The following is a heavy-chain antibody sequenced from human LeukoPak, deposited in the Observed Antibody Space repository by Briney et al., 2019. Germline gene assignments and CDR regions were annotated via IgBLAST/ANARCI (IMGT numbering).Heavy chain of an antibody. Sequence: ASVKVSCKASGYTFTSYAMNWVRQAPGQGLEWMGWINTNTGNPTYAQGFTGRFVFSLDTSVSTAYLQISSLKAEDTAVYYCARVPQDYYGSGTRNEYYYYYGMDVWGQGTTVTVSS. V-gene: IGHV7-4-1*02. CDR3: ARVPQDYYGSGTRNEYYYYYGMDV. D-gene: IGHD3-10*01. CDR1: GYTFTSYA. CDR2: INTNTGNP. J-gene: IGHJ6*02.